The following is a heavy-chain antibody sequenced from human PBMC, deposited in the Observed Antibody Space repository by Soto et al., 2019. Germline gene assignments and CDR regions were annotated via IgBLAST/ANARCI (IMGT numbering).Heavy chain of an antibody. D-gene: IGHD3-22*01. CDR2: ISYDGSNK. Sequence: GGSLRLSCAASGFTFSSYGMHWVRQAPGKGLEWVAVISYDGSNKYYADSVKGRFTISRDNSKNTLYLQMNSLRAEDTAVYYCAKDSPPYYYDSSGPSYCMDVWGQGTTVTVSS. V-gene: IGHV3-30*18. CDR3: AKDSPPYYYDSSGPSYCMDV. CDR1: GFTFSSYG. J-gene: IGHJ6*02.